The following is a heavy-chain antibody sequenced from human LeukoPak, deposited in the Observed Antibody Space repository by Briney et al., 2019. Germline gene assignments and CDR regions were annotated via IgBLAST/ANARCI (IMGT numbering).Heavy chain of an antibody. Sequence: GGSLRLSCAASGFTFSSYSMNWVRQAPGKGLEWVSSISSSSNYIYSADSVKGRFTISRDNAKNSLYLQMNSLRAEDTAVYYCARAKSVDGYNLIGFDYWGQGTLVTVSS. CDR1: GFTFSSYS. CDR3: ARAKSVDGYNLIGFDY. CDR2: ISSSSNYI. D-gene: IGHD5-12*01. V-gene: IGHV3-21*01. J-gene: IGHJ4*02.